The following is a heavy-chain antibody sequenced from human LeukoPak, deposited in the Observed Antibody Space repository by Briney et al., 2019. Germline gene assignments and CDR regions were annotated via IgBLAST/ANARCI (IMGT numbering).Heavy chain of an antibody. J-gene: IGHJ4*02. CDR1: GFPFSTYG. CDR3: AKGLHWGLGY. D-gene: IGHD7-27*01. CDR2: LSGSGDKT. Sequence: GGSLRLSCAASGFPFSTYGMSWVRQAPGKGLEWVSALSGSGDKTFYIDSVKGRFTISRDNSKNTLYLQLNSLRAEDTAVYYCAKGLHWGLGYLGQGALVTVSS. V-gene: IGHV3-23*01.